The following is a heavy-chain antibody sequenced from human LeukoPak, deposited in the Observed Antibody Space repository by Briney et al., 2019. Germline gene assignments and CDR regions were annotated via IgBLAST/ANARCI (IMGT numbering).Heavy chain of an antibody. CDR2: ISGHNDGA. Sequence: ASVKVSCKASGYIFTSYGITWVRQAPGEGLEWMGWISGHNDGAKYAQKFQGRVTMTTDTSTRTAYMELRSLRSDDTAVYYCVRVNWSDGDNWFDPWGQGTLVTVSS. V-gene: IGHV1-18*01. CDR1: GYIFTSYG. D-gene: IGHD1-1*01. CDR3: VRVNWSDGDNWFDP. J-gene: IGHJ5*02.